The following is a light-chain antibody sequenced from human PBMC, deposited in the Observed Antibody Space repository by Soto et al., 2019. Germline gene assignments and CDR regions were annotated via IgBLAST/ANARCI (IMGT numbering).Light chain of an antibody. CDR1: SSDVGGYNY. Sequence: QSALTQPRSVSGSPGQSVTISCTGTSSDVGGYNYVSWYQQHPDKAPKLMIYDVNKRPSGVPDRLSGSKSGNTASLTISGLQAEDEADYYCCSYAGSYTFHVFGTGTKLTVL. CDR3: CSYAGSYTFHV. J-gene: IGLJ1*01. V-gene: IGLV2-11*01. CDR2: DVN.